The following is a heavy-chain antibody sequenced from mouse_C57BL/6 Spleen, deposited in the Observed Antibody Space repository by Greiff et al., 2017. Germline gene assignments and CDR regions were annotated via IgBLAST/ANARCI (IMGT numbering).Heavy chain of an antibody. CDR1: GYSITSGYY. Sequence: EVKLVESGPGLVKPSQSLSLTCSVTGYSITSGYYWNWIRQFPGNKLEWMGYISYDGSNNYNPSLKNRISITRDTSKNQFFLKLNSVTTEDTATYYCATLYYGSSPWFAYWGQGTLVTVSA. D-gene: IGHD1-1*01. J-gene: IGHJ3*01. CDR2: ISYDGSN. V-gene: IGHV3-6*01. CDR3: ATLYYGSSPWFAY.